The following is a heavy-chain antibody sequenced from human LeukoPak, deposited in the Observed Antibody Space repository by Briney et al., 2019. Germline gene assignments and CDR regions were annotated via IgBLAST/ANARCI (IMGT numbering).Heavy chain of an antibody. CDR1: GFTFSSYG. V-gene: IGHV3-7*01. Sequence: PGGSLRLSCAASGFTFSSYGMHWVRQAPGKGLEWVANLKPDESEMFYADSVKGRFTITRDNAKNSLYLQMNSLRADDTAVYYCARSPDGMDVWGLGTTVIVSS. CDR3: ARSPDGMDV. CDR2: LKPDESEM. J-gene: IGHJ6*02.